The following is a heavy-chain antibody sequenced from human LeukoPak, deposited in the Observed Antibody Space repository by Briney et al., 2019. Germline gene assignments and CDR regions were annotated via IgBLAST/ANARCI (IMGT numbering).Heavy chain of an antibody. CDR1: GGSISSSSYY. CDR2: IYYSGST. CDR3: ARREGYCGGDCSYNWFDP. D-gene: IGHD2-21*02. V-gene: IGHV4-39*01. J-gene: IGHJ5*02. Sequence: SQTLSLTCTVSGGSISSSSYYWGWLRQPPGKGLEWIGSIYYSGSTYYNPSLKSRVTISVDTSKNQFSLTLRSVTAADTAVYYCARREGYCGGDCSYNWFDPWGQGTLVTVSS.